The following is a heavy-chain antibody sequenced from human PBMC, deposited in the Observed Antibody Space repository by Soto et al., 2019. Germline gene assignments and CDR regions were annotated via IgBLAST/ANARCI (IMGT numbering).Heavy chain of an antibody. Sequence: GGSLRLSCAASAFTFSNYWIHWVRQAPGKGLVWVSRINSAGTTTTYADSVKGRFAISRDNAKNTLYLQMNSLRAEDTAVYYCAKFLYTLVDQGDALAISGQGTLDTGS. V-gene: IGHV3-74*01. CDR3: AKFLYTLVDQGDALAI. D-gene: IGHD2-2*01. J-gene: IGHJ3*02. CDR2: INSAGTTT. CDR1: AFTFSNYW.